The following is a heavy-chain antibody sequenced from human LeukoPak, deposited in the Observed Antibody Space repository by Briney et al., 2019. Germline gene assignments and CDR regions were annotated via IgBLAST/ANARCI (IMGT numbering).Heavy chain of an antibody. Sequence: PSETLSLTCTVSNYFMTSGFYWGWIRQPPGQGLEWIGSVFHIGTTYYNPSLRSRVSMSVDTSKNQFSLQLKSVTAADTGIYYCARDEYSSGVDYWGQGILVTVSS. CDR1: NYFMTSGFY. D-gene: IGHD2-15*01. V-gene: IGHV4-38-2*02. CDR3: ARDEYSSGVDY. CDR2: VFHIGTT. J-gene: IGHJ4*02.